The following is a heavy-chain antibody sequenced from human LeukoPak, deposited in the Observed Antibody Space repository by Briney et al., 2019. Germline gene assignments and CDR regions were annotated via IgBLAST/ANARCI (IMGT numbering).Heavy chain of an antibody. D-gene: IGHD4-17*01. CDR1: GFSFSTFG. CDR3: VRVLTVTFDS. CDR2: VWSDGNGK. Sequence: GGSLRLSCAASGFSFSTFGVHWVRQAPGKGLEWVAVVWSDGNGKFHADSVKGRFTISRDNSKNTLYLQMNNLRAEDTAVYYCVRVLTVTFDSWGQGTLVTVSS. V-gene: IGHV3-33*01. J-gene: IGHJ4*02.